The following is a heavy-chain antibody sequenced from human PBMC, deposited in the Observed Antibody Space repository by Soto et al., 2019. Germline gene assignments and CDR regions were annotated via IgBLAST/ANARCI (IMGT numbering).Heavy chain of an antibody. J-gene: IGHJ4*02. V-gene: IGHV4-39*01. Sequence: PSETLSLTCTVSGGSISSSNYYWGWIRQPPGKGLEWIGSIFYSGYTYYNPSLKSRVTISVDTSKNQFSLKLNSVTAADTAVYYCARSGYYDDLYFDFWGQGALVTVSS. CDR1: GGSISSSNYY. D-gene: IGHD3-3*01. CDR2: IFYSGYT. CDR3: ARSGYYDDLYFDF.